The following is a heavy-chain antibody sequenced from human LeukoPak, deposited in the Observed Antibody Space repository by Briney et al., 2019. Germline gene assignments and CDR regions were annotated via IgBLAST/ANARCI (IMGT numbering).Heavy chain of an antibody. D-gene: IGHD2-2*01. Sequence: GGSLRLSSAASGFTFDDYGMSWVRQAPGKGLEWVSGINWNGGSTGYADSVKGRFTISRDNAKNSLYLQINSLGAEDTSWYYCAINQCSSTGCFLDYWAREPWSPSPQ. CDR2: INWNGGST. V-gene: IGHV3-20*04. CDR1: GFTFDDYG. J-gene: IGHJ4*02. CDR3: AINQCSSTGCFLDY.